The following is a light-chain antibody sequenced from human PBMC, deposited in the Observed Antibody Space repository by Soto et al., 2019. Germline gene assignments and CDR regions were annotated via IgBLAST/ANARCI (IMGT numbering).Light chain of an antibody. CDR1: SSNIGRNT. CDR2: TND. CDR3: AAWDDTSSFV. V-gene: IGLV1-44*01. J-gene: IGLJ1*01. Sequence: QSVLTQSPSASGTPGQRVIISCSGGSSNIGRNTVNWYQHLPGTAPRLLIYTNDQRPSGVPDRFSGSKSGTSASLAISGLQSEDEADYYCAAWDDTSSFVFGTGTKLTVL.